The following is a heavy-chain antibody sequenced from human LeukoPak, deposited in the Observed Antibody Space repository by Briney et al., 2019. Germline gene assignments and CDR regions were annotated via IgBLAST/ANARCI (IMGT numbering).Heavy chain of an antibody. J-gene: IGHJ6*02. D-gene: IGHD2-2*02. Sequence: ASVKVSCKASGYTFTSYDINWVRQATGQGLEWMGWMNPNSGNTGHAQKFQGRVTMTRNTSISTAYMELSSLRSEDTAVYYCARVSAILFMDVWGQGTTVTVSS. V-gene: IGHV1-8*01. CDR2: MNPNSGNT. CDR3: ARVSAILFMDV. CDR1: GYTFTSYD.